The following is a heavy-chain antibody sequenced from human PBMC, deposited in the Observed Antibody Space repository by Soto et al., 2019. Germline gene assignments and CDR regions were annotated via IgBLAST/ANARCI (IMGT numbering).Heavy chain of an antibody. V-gene: IGHV1-46*01. CDR2: INPSGGST. D-gene: IGHD3-3*01. Sequence: GASVKVSCKASGYTFTSYYMHWVRQAPGQGLEWMGIINPSGGSTSYAQKFQGRVTMTRDTSTSTVYMELSSLRSEDTAVYYCARVKKITIFGVVTRGGMDVWGQGTTVTDSS. CDR3: ARVKKITIFGVVTRGGMDV. J-gene: IGHJ6*02. CDR1: GYTFTSYY.